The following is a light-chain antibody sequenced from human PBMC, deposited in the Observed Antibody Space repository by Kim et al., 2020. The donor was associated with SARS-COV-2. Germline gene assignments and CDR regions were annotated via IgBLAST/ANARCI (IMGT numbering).Light chain of an antibody. Sequence: SSELTQDPAVSVALGQTVRITCQGDSLRSYYASWYQQKPGQAPVLVIYGKNNRPSGIADRFSGSSSGNTASLTITGAQAEVEADYYCNSRDSSGNHLGVFGTGTKVTVL. CDR2: GKN. V-gene: IGLV3-19*01. J-gene: IGLJ1*01. CDR1: SLRSYY. CDR3: NSRDSSGNHLGV.